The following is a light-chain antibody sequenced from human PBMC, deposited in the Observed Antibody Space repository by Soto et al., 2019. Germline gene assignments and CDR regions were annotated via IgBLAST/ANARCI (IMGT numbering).Light chain of an antibody. CDR1: SSDVGGYNY. CDR2: DVS. CDR3: SSYTSISTRYV. V-gene: IGLV2-14*01. Sequence: QSALTQPASVSGSPGQSITISCTGTSSDVGGYNYVSWYQQHPGKAPKLMIYDVSNRPSGVSNRFSGSKSGNTASLTISGLQAEDEADYYCSSYTSISTRYVFGTGTKLTVL. J-gene: IGLJ1*01.